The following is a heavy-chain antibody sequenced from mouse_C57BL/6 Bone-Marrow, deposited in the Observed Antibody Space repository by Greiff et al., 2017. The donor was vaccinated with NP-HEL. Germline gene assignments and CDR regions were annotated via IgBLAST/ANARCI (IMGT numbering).Heavy chain of an antibody. V-gene: IGHV1-52*01. Sequence: QVQLQQPGAELVRPGSSVKLSCKASGYTFTSYWMHWVKQRPIQGLEWIGNIDPSDSETHYNQKFKDKATLTVDKSSSTAYMQLSSLTSEDSAVYYCARGPPCYYYGSSPYYFDYWGQGTTLTVSS. CDR1: GYTFTSYW. CDR3: ARGPPCYYYGSSPYYFDY. CDR2: IDPSDSET. D-gene: IGHD1-1*01. J-gene: IGHJ2*01.